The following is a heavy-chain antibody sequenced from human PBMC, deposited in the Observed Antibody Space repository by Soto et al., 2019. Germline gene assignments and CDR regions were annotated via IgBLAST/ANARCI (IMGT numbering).Heavy chain of an antibody. Sequence: SVKVSCKASGGTFSSYTISWVRQAPGQGLEWMGRIIPILGIANYAQKFQGRVTMTTDTSTSTAYMELRSLRSDDTAVYYCARVGTTVIAFAIWGQGTMVTVSS. CDR3: ARVGTTVIAFAI. V-gene: IGHV1-69*02. D-gene: IGHD4-17*01. CDR2: IIPILGIA. J-gene: IGHJ3*02. CDR1: GGTFSSYT.